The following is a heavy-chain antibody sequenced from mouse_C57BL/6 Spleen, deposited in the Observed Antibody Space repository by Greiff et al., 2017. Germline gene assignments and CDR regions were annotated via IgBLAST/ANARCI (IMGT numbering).Heavy chain of an antibody. J-gene: IGHJ4*01. V-gene: IGHV1-52*01. CDR3: ARWDLYAMDY. Sequence: QVQLQQPGAELVRPGSSVKLSCKASGYTFTSYWMHWVKQSPIQGLEWIGNIDPSDSETHYNQKFKDKATLTVDKSSSTAYMQLSSRTPESPAVYYCARWDLYAMDYWGQGTSVTVSS. CDR1: GYTFTSYW. D-gene: IGHD4-1*01. CDR2: IDPSDSET.